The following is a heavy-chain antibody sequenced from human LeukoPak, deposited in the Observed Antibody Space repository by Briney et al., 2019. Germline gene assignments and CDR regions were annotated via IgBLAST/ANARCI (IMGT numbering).Heavy chain of an antibody. CDR2: ISSSSTYI. J-gene: IGHJ5*02. CDR3: ARDWASVAAKNNWFDP. CDR1: AFTFSTYS. Sequence: AGSLTLSCAASAFTFSTYSMNWVRQAPGNGLEWVSSISSSSTYIYYADSVKGRFTISRDNAKNSLYLQMNSLRAEDTAVYYCARDWASVAAKNNWFDPWGQGTLVTVSS. V-gene: IGHV3-21*01. D-gene: IGHD2-15*01.